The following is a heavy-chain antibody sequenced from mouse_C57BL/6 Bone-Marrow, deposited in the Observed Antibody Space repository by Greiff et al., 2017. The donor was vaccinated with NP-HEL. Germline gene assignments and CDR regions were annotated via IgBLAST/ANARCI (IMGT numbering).Heavy chain of an antibody. CDR3: ARGDYYRGPCDY. V-gene: IGHV1-55*01. Sequence: VQLQQPGAELVKPGASVKMSCKASGYTFTSYWITWVKQRPGQGLEWIGDIYPGSGSTNYNEKFKSKATLTVDTSSSTAYMQLSSLTSEDSAVYYCARGDYYRGPCDYWGQGTTLTVSS. CDR1: GYTFTSYW. J-gene: IGHJ2*01. CDR2: IYPGSGST. D-gene: IGHD2-14*01.